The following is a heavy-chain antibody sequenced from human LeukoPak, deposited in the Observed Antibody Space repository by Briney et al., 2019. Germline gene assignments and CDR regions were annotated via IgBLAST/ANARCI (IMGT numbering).Heavy chain of an antibody. CDR3: ARSVPYGTTWYGRSDC. V-gene: IGHV3-7*03. J-gene: IGHJ4*02. D-gene: IGHD6-13*01. CDR2: ISHDGSTK. CDR1: GFPFYSYW. Sequence: PGGSLRLSCTASGFPFYSYWMTWVRQTPGKGLEWVANISHDGSTKYYVDSVKGRFTISRDNAMNSLYLQMDSLRVEDTAIYYCARSVPYGTTWYGRSDCWGQGTQVTVSS.